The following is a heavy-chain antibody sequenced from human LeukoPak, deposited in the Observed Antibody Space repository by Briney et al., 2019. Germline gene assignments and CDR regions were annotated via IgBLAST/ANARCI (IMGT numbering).Heavy chain of an antibody. CDR2: IRYDGSNK. D-gene: IGHD3-3*01. J-gene: IGHJ4*02. CDR3: ACITIFGVVTYPPFDY. V-gene: IGHV3-30*02. CDR1: GFTFSSYG. Sequence: PGGSLRLSCAASGFTFSSYGMHWVRQAPGKGLEWVAFIRYDGSNKYYADSVKGRFTISRDNSKNTLYLQMNSLRAEDTAVYYCACITIFGVVTYPPFDYWGQGTLVTVSS.